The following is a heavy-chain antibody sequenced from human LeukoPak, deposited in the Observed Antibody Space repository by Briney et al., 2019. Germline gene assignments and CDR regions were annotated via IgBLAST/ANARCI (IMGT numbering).Heavy chain of an antibody. J-gene: IGHJ4*02. V-gene: IGHV3-30-3*02. CDR1: GFTFSSYA. CDR3: AKHRDGYNSYFDY. D-gene: IGHD5-24*01. Sequence: GGSLRLSCAASGFTFSSYAMHWVRQAPGKGLEWVAVISFDGRNQYYADSVKGRFTISRDNSKNTLYLQLNSLRAEDTAVYYCAKHRDGYNSYFDYWGQGTLVTVSS. CDR2: ISFDGRNQ.